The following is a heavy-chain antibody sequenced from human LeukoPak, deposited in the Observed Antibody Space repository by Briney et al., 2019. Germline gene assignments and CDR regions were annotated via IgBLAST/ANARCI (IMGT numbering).Heavy chain of an antibody. V-gene: IGHV5-51*01. D-gene: IGHD3-22*01. CDR2: IYPGDSDT. Sequence: GESLKISCKGSGYGFTSYWIGWVRQMPGKGLEWMGIIYPGDSDTRYSPSFQGQVTISADKSISTAYLQWSSLKASDTAMYYCARRVSDSSDRYYFDYWGQGTLVTVSS. CDR3: ARRVSDSSDRYYFDY. J-gene: IGHJ4*02. CDR1: GYGFTSYW.